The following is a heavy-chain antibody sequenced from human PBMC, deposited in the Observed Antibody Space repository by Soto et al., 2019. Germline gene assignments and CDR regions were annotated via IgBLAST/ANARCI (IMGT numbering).Heavy chain of an antibody. Sequence: GGSLRLSCAASGFTFSSYAMHWVRQAPGKGLEWVAVISYDGSNKYYADSVKGRFTISRDNSKNTLYLQMNSLRAEDTAVYYCARDTVFGVVDYYYGMDVWGQGXTVTVSS. CDR2: ISYDGSNK. CDR3: ARDTVFGVVDYYYGMDV. D-gene: IGHD3-3*01. V-gene: IGHV3-30-3*01. CDR1: GFTFSSYA. J-gene: IGHJ6*02.